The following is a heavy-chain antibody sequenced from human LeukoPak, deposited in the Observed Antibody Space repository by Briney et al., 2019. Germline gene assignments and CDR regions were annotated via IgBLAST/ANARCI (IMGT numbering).Heavy chain of an antibody. CDR1: GFTFSSYS. CDR3: ARGGYRYGGHRY. Sequence: GGSLRLSCAASGFTFSSYSMNWVRQAPGKGLEWVSSISSSSSYIYYADSVKGRFTISRDNAKNSLYLQMNSLRAEDTAVYYCARGGYRYGGHRYWGQGTLVTVSS. J-gene: IGHJ4*02. V-gene: IGHV3-21*01. CDR2: ISSSSSYI. D-gene: IGHD5-18*01.